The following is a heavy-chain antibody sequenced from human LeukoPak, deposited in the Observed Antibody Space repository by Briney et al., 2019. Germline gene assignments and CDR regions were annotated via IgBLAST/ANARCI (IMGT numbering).Heavy chain of an antibody. Sequence: ASVKASCKASGYTFTGYYMHWVRQAPGQGLEWMGWINPNSGGTNYAQKFQGRVTMTRDTSISTAYMELSRLRSDDTAVYYCARDVDYGDLNWFDPWGQGTLVTVSS. J-gene: IGHJ5*02. D-gene: IGHD4-17*01. V-gene: IGHV1-2*02. CDR3: ARDVDYGDLNWFDP. CDR2: INPNSGGT. CDR1: GYTFTGYY.